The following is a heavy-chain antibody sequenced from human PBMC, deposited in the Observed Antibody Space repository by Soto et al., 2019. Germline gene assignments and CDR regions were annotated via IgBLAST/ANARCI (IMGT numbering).Heavy chain of an antibody. D-gene: IGHD3-10*01. V-gene: IGHV1-46*01. Sequence: ASVQVSCMGSGYFFLSYYMHWVRQAPGQGLEGMGMIKPSRGTTDYAQKFQARVSTTRDKYISTTHLQWRSLKASDTAMYYCARAPGRYGSGSYIYGMDVWGQGTTVTVSS. CDR2: IKPSRGTT. J-gene: IGHJ6*02. CDR3: ARAPGRYGSGSYIYGMDV. CDR1: GYFFLSYY.